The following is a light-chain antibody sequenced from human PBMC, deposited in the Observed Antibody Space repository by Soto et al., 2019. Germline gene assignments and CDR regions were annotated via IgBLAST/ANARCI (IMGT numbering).Light chain of an antibody. V-gene: IGKV3-20*01. J-gene: IGKJ5*01. CDR2: LTF. CDR3: LQYDTSPPT. CDR1: QTIASRY. Sequence: EIVWTQSPGTLYLSPRQIATLSCRASQTIASRYLAWYQHQPGQAHRLLIYLTFARAPGIPERFSGGGSGTDFTLYISRRGLEDFAVYYCLQYDTSPPTFGQGTRLDIK.